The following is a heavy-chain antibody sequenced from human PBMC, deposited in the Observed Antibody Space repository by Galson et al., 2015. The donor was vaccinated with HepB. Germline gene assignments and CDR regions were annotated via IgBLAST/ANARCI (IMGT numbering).Heavy chain of an antibody. J-gene: IGHJ4*02. CDR3: AKRSGQGSYFDY. CDR1: GFTFDNYA. Sequence: SLRLSCAASGFTFDNYAMSWVRQAPGKGLEWVSTISGSGGNTYYADSVRGRFTISRDNSKNTLYLQMNSLRAGDTAIYYCAKRSGQGSYFDYWGQGTLVTVSS. D-gene: IGHD3-3*01. V-gene: IGHV3-23*01. CDR2: ISGSGGNT.